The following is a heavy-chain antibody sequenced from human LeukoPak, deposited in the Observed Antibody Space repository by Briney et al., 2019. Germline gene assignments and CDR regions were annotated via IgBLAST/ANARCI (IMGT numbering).Heavy chain of an antibody. CDR3: ARDQEAFDY. J-gene: IGHJ4*02. CDR2: IYPRDGST. Sequence: ASVKVSCKASGYSFTSNYIHWVRQAPGQGLEWMGMIYPRDGSTSYAQKLQGRVTVTGDTSTSTVHMELSGLRSEDTAVYYCARDQEAFDYWGQGTLVTVSS. CDR1: GYSFTSNY. V-gene: IGHV1-46*01.